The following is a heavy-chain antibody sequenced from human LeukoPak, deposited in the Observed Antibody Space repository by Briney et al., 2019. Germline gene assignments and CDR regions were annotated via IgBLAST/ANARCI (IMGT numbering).Heavy chain of an antibody. CDR3: ARHDEECPGEYCFLLSFDY. J-gene: IGHJ4*01. CDR1: GGSINNFY. V-gene: IGHV4-59*08. D-gene: IGHD2-8*02. Sequence: SESLSLTCTVSGGSINNFYWSWIRQSPGKGLEWIGYVHSSGRTDYNPSLRSRVSMSADTSKSQLSLRLTSVTAADTAVYFCARHDEECPGEYCFLLSFDYWGPGSLVTVSS. CDR2: VHSSGRT.